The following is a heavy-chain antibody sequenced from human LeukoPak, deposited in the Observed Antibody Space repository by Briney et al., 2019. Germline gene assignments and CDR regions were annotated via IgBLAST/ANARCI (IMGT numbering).Heavy chain of an antibody. J-gene: IGHJ5*02. CDR1: GFTFSDYW. CDR3: ASVVRLWFGETPGP. D-gene: IGHD3-10*01. Sequence: PGGSLRLSCAASGFTFSDYWMTWVRQAPGKGLEWVANIKQDGSEGYYVDSVKGRFTVSRDNAKSSLYLQLNSLRAEDTAVYYCASVVRLWFGETPGPWGQGTLVTVSS. V-gene: IGHV3-7*01. CDR2: IKQDGSEG.